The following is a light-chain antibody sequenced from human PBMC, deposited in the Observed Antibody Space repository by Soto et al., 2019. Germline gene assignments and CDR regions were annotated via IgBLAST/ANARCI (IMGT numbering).Light chain of an antibody. V-gene: IGKV3-11*01. CDR2: DAS. CDR1: QSVSSY. J-gene: IGKJ2*01. Sequence: EIVLTQSPATLSLSPGERATLSCRASQSVSSYLAWYQQKPGQAPRLLIYDASTLQSGVPSRFSGSGSGTDFTLTISSLQPEDFATYYCQKYNSAPRTFGQGTKLEIK. CDR3: QKYNSAPRT.